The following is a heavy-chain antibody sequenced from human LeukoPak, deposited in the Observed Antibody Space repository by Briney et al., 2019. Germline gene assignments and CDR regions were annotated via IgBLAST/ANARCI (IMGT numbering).Heavy chain of an antibody. D-gene: IGHD3-10*01. V-gene: IGHV3-33*06. CDR1: GFTFSSYG. J-gene: IGHJ6*03. Sequence: PGGSLRLSCAASGFTFSSYGMHWVRQAPGKGLEWVVVIWYDGSNKYYADSVKGRFTISRDNSKNTLYLQMNSLRAEDTAVYYCAKEVSGDYYYYMDVWGKGTTVTVSS. CDR3: AKEVSGDYYYYMDV. CDR2: IWYDGSNK.